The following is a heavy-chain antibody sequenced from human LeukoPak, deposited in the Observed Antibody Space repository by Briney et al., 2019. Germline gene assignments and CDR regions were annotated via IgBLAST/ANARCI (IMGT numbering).Heavy chain of an antibody. D-gene: IGHD2-2*01. Sequence: SETLSLTCTVSGGSISSSSYYWGWLRQPPGKGLEWIGSIYYSGSTNYNPSLKSRVTISVDTSKNQFSLKLSSVTAADTAVYYCARVSSGLDCSGTSCYLVYYFDYWGQGTLVTVSS. CDR2: IYYSGST. CDR1: GGSISSSSYY. J-gene: IGHJ4*02. CDR3: ARVSSGLDCSGTSCYLVYYFDY. V-gene: IGHV4-39*07.